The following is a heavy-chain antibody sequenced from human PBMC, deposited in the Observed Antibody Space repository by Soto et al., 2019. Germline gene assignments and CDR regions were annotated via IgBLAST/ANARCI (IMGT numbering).Heavy chain of an antibody. J-gene: IGHJ4*02. CDR3: ARDKLSGLFDY. CDR1: GGSFSGYY. V-gene: IGHV4-34*01. Sequence: QVQLQQWGAGLLKPSETLSLTCAVYGGSFSGYYWTWIRQPPGTGLEWIGESNHSGSTNYTPSLKALGTISVDTSKNPFPLTLTSVTAADTAVYYRARDKLSGLFDYWGQGTLVPVSS. CDR2: SNHSGST.